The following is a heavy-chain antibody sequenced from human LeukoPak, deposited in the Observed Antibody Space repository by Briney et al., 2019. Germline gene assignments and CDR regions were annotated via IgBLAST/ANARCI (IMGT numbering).Heavy chain of an antibody. D-gene: IGHD3-10*01. CDR1: GFIFSSYG. CDR2: ISGSGGST. J-gene: IGHJ4*02. CDR3: AKSPYGSGTEDFDY. V-gene: IGHV3-23*01. Sequence: GGSLRLSCAASGFIFSSYGMSWVRQAPGKGLEWVSAISGSGGSTYYADSVKGRFTISRDNSKNTLYLQMNSLRAEDTAVYYCAKSPYGSGTEDFDYWGQGTLVTVSS.